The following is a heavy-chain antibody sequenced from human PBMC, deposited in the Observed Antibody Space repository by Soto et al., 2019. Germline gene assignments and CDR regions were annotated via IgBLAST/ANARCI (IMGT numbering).Heavy chain of an antibody. CDR3: AREGRRNWFDP. Sequence: LSLTCTVSGGSISSYYWSWIRQPPGKGPEWIGYIYYSGSTNYNPSLKSRVTISVDTSKNQFSLKLSSVTAADTAVYYCAREGRRNWFDPWGKGTLVTVSS. J-gene: IGHJ5*02. CDR2: IYYSGST. V-gene: IGHV4-59*01. CDR1: GGSISSYY.